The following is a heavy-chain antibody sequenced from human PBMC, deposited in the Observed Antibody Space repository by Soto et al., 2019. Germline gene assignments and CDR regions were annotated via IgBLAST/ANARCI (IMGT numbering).Heavy chain of an antibody. V-gene: IGHV3-73*01. D-gene: IGHD6-6*01. CDR2: IRSKANNYAT. CDR1: GFTFSGSA. Sequence: PGGSLRLSCAASGFTFSGSAMHWVRQASGKGLEWVGRIRSKANNYATAYAASVTGRFTISRDDSKNTAFLQMNSLKTEDTDVYDCTRPASSSSRGGNNYYYGLDVWGQGTTVTVSS. CDR3: TRPASSSSRGGNNYYYGLDV. J-gene: IGHJ6*02.